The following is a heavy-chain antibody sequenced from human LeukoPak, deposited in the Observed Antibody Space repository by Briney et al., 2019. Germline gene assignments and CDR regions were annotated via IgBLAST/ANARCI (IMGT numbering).Heavy chain of an antibody. V-gene: IGHV3-30*02. CDR3: AKEATTHYYYMDV. CDR1: GFTFSTYG. J-gene: IGHJ6*03. D-gene: IGHD1-1*01. CDR2: IRYDGSNK. Sequence: GGSLRLSCAASGFTFSTYGMHWVRQAPGKGLEWVAFIRYDGSNKYYADSVKGRFTISRDNSKNALYLQMNSLRAEDTAVYYCAKEATTHYYYMDVWGKGTTVTIS.